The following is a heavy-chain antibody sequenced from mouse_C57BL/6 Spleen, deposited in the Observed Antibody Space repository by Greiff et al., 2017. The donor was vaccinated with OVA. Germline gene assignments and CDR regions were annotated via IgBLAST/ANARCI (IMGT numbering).Heavy chain of an antibody. J-gene: IGHJ2*01. CDR3: TRPLYYSNGYFDY. CDR1: GYTFTDYE. D-gene: IGHD2-5*01. V-gene: IGHV1-15*01. CDR2: IDPETGGT. Sequence: QVQLQQSGAELVRPGASVTLSCKASGYTFTDYEMHWVKQTPVHGLEWIGAIDPETGGTAYNQKFKGKAILTADKSSSTAYMELRSLTSEDSAVYYCTRPLYYSNGYFDYWGQGTTLTVSS.